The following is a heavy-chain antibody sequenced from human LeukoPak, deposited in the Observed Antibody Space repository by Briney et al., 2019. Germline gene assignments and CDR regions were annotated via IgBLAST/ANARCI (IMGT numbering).Heavy chain of an antibody. CDR3: ARPSVPAAIHRVYYFDY. D-gene: IGHD2-2*01. CDR1: GFTFSSYA. CDR2: ISGSGGST. V-gene: IGHV3-23*01. Sequence: GGSLGLSCAASGFTFSSYAMSWVRQAPGKGLEWVSAISGSGGSTYYADSVKGRFTISRDNSKNTLYLQMNSLRAEDTAVYYCARPSVPAAIHRVYYFDYWGQGTLVTVSS. J-gene: IGHJ4*02.